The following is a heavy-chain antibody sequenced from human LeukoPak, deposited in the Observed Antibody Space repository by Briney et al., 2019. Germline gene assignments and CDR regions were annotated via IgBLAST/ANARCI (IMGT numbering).Heavy chain of an antibody. Sequence: GASVKVSCKASGYSFTSFGMNWVRRAPGKGLEWMGWINTNTGNPTYGQGFTGRFVFSMDTSVSTAYLQISSLKAEDTAVYYCARSECSSDLGCWFDPWGQGTLVTVSS. CDR2: INTNTGNP. D-gene: IGHD6-13*01. J-gene: IGHJ5*02. CDR1: GYSFTSFG. CDR3: ARSECSSDLGCWFDP. V-gene: IGHV7-4-1*02.